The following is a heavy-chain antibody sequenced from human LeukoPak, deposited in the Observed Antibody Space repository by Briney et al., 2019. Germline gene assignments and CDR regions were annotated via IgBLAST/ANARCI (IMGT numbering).Heavy chain of an antibody. J-gene: IGHJ5*02. Sequence: SETLSLTCAVYGESLNGHYRSWIRQPPGKGLEWIGESSDSGGTKFNPSLKSRVTISADTSKNQFSLKLNSVTAADTAVYHCAKNGQSGFSFDPWGQGTPVTVSS. CDR2: SSDSGGT. CDR3: AKNGQSGFSFDP. CDR1: GESLNGHY. D-gene: IGHD1-26*01. V-gene: IGHV4-34*01.